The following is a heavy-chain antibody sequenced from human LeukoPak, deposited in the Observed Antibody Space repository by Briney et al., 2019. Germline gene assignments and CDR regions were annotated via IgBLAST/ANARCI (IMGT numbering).Heavy chain of an antibody. V-gene: IGHV3-7*01. CDR1: GISFRNYY. D-gene: IGHD2-8*01. CDR2: IKQDGSAK. Sequence: PGGSLRLSCAASGISFRNYYMSWVRQPPGKGLEWVANIKQDGSAKYYVDSVRGRFTISRDNAKNSLYLQMNSLTAEDTAVYYCARDLIGKKGFDCWGRGTLVTVSS. CDR3: ARDLIGKKGFDC. J-gene: IGHJ4*02.